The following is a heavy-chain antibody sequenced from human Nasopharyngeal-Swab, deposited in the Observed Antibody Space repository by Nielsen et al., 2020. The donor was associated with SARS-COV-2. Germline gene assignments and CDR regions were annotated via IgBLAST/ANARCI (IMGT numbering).Heavy chain of an antibody. Sequence: LRLYCVVYGGSLTSYYWGWIRQPPGKGLEWIAALNHRENTLYNPSLKRRVTRSVDTSKNQFSLRLSSVTAADTAVYYRARGLSGVVPAPILGLGPFYSYYYMDVWGKGTTVTVSS. CDR3: ARGLSGVVPAPILGLGPFYSYYYMDV. CDR1: GGSLTSYY. V-gene: IGHV4-34*01. D-gene: IGHD2-2*01. J-gene: IGHJ6*03. CDR2: LNHRENT.